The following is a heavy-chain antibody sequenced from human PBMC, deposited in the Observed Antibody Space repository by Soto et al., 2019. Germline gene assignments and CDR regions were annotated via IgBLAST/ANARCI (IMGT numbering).Heavy chain of an antibody. D-gene: IGHD1-26*01. J-gene: IGHJ4*02. CDR2: IWWHGRDI. CDR1: GFSFSDYV. CDR3: ARDQGGQSGNFIFDN. Sequence: QPGGSLRLSCTASGFSFSDYVMHWVRQPPGKGLEWVAVIWWHGRDIFYEGSVKGRFTISRDNSKNTLYLQINSLRVEDTAVYYCARDQGGQSGNFIFDNWGQGTLVTVSS. V-gene: IGHV3-33*01.